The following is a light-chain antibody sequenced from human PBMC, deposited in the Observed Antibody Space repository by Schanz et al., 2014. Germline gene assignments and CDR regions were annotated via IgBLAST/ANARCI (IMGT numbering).Light chain of an antibody. CDR3: QQYGSSPL. CDR1: QSVSSN. V-gene: IGKV3-20*01. CDR2: GAS. Sequence: EIVLTQSPGTLSLSPGERATLSCRASQSVSSNLAWFQQKPGQAPRLLIYGASTRAAAIPARFSGSGSGTEFTLTISRLEPEDFAVYYCQQYGSSPLFGGGTKVEIK. J-gene: IGKJ4*01.